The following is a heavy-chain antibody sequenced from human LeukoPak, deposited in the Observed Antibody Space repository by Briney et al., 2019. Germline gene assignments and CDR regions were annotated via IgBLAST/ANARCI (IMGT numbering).Heavy chain of an antibody. CDR2: ISVNGGST. J-gene: IGHJ6*04. CDR1: GFIFSNYA. Sequence: GGSLRLSCAASGFIFSNYAMSWVRQAPGKGLEWVSSISVNGGSTYYADSVKGRFTISRDNSKNTLYLQMNSLRAEDTAVYYCAELGITMIGGVWGKGTTVTISS. V-gene: IGHV3-23*01. CDR3: AELGITMIGGV. D-gene: IGHD3-10*02.